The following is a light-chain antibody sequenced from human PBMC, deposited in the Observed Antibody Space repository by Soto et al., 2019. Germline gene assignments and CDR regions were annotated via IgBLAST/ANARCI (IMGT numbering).Light chain of an antibody. V-gene: IGKV3-20*01. CDR2: GAS. Sequence: ESVLTQSPGTLSVSPGERATLSCRASQSVSSSYIAWYQQKRGQAPRRLIYGASIRATGIPDRFSGSGSGTDFTLTISRLEPEDFALYYCQQYHTSPLTLGQGTKVDIK. J-gene: IGKJ1*01. CDR1: QSVSSSY. CDR3: QQYHTSPLT.